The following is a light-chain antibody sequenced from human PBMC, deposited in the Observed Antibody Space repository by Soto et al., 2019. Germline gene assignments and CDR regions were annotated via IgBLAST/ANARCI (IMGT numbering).Light chain of an antibody. CDR3: QHLHSYPVT. CDR1: QGIRNY. Sequence: DIQLTQSPSFLSASVGDRVTITCRASQGIRNYLAWYQQKPGKAPELLIYAASTLQSGVPSKFSGSGSGTEFTLTISSLQHEDFATYYCQHLHSYPVTFGRGTKVEIK. V-gene: IGKV1-9*01. J-gene: IGKJ4*01. CDR2: AAS.